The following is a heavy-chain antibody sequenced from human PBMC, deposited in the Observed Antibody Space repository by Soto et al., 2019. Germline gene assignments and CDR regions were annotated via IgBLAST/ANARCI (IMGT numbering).Heavy chain of an antibody. CDR1: GYTFTSYA. V-gene: IGHV1-3*01. CDR3: ARSIAAAGTGLNRPPENTNLYYYDYMDV. Sequence: ASVKFSCKASGYTFTSYAMHWVRQAPGQRLEWMGWINAGNGNTKYSQKFQGRVTITRDTSASTAYMELSSLRSEDTAVYYCARSIAAAGTGLNRPPENTNLYYYDYMDVWGKGTTVTLSS. J-gene: IGHJ6*03. D-gene: IGHD6-13*01. CDR2: INAGNGNT.